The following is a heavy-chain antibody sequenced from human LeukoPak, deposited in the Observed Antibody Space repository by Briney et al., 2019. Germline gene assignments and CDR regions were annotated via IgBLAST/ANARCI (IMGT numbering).Heavy chain of an antibody. V-gene: IGHV3-74*01. J-gene: IGHJ4*02. CDR1: GFTFSNYW. D-gene: IGHD5/OR15-5a*01. CDR3: ASRRSTSFDY. Sequence: GGSLRLSCAASGFTFSNYWMHWVRQAPGKGLEWVSRINSDETSTNYADSVKGRFTISRDNAKNTLYLQMNSLRAEGTAVYYCASRRSTSFDYWGQGTLVTVSS. CDR2: INSDETST.